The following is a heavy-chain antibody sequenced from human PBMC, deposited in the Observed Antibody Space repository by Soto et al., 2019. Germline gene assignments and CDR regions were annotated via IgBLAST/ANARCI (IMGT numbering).Heavy chain of an antibody. CDR3: AKWTYLDF. CDR2: LYSGGTT. Sequence: EVQLVESGGGLIQPGGSLRLSCAASGFNFIRKYMIWVRQAPGKGLEWVSILYSGGTTYYADSVKGRFTISRDTSRNTVYLQMNNLRGDDTAIYYCAKWTYLDFWGQGTRVTVSS. J-gene: IGHJ4*02. CDR1: GFNFIRKY. D-gene: IGHD1-26*01. V-gene: IGHV3-53*01.